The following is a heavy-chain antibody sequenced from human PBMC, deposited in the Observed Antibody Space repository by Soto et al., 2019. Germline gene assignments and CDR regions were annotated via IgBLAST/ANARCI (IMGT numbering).Heavy chain of an antibody. CDR2: ISWNSGSI. CDR3: AKGPERYSSSWYYGY. Sequence: GGSLRLSCAASGFTFDDYAMHWVRQAPGKGLEWVSGISWNSGSIGYADSVKGRFTISRDNAKNSLYLQMNSLRAEDTALYYCAKGPERYSSSWYYGYWGQGTLVTVSS. D-gene: IGHD6-13*01. V-gene: IGHV3-9*01. J-gene: IGHJ4*02. CDR1: GFTFDDYA.